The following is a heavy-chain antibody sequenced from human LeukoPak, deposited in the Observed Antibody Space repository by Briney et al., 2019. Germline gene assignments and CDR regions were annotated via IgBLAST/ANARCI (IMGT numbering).Heavy chain of an antibody. D-gene: IGHD3-10*01. CDR1: GFTFSTYW. J-gene: IGHJ3*02. CDR2: IKQDGSGK. CDR3: ARDGITMVRGVTAFDI. Sequence: GGSLRLSCTASGFTFSTYWMNWVRQAPGKGLEWVAMIKQDGSGKYYVDSVKGRFTISSDNAKNSLYVQLNSLRVEDTAVYYCARDGITMVRGVTAFDIWGQGTMVTVSS. V-gene: IGHV3-7*01.